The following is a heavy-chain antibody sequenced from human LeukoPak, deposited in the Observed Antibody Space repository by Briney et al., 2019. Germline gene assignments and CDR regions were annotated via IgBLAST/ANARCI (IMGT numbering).Heavy chain of an antibody. CDR1: GFSLSNARMG. CDR3: ARTVTYYYDSSWFDP. J-gene: IGHJ5*02. D-gene: IGHD3-22*01. V-gene: IGHV2-26*01. Sequence: ESGPTLVXPTETLTLTCTASGFSLSNARMGVSWIRQPPGKALEWLAHIFSNDEKSYSTSLKSRLTISKDTSKSQVVLTMTNMDPVDTATYYCARTVTYYYDSSWFDPWGQGTLVTVSS. CDR2: IFSNDEK.